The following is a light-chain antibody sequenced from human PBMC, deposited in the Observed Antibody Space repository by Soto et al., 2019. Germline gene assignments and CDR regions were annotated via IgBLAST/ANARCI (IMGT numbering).Light chain of an antibody. CDR3: SSYTGSSTLV. CDR1: SSDVGGYNY. Sequence: QSVLTQPASVSGSPGQSITISCTGTSSDVGGYNYVSWYQQHPGKAPKLMIYDVSNRPSGVSNRFSGSKSGNTASLTISGLQAEDEADYYCSSYTGSSTLVFGGGTQLTAL. J-gene: IGLJ2*01. CDR2: DVS. V-gene: IGLV2-14*01.